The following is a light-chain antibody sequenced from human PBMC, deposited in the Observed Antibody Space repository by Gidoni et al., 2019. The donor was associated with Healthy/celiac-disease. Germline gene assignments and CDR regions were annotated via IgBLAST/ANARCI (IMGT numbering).Light chain of an antibody. CDR2: DAS. CDR1: QSVSSY. V-gene: IGKV3-11*01. CDR3: QQRSNWPFT. J-gene: IGKJ3*01. Sequence: PPTLSLSPGERATLACRASQSVSSYLAWYQQKPGQAPRLLIYDASNRATGNPARFSGSGSGTDFTLTISSLEPEDFAVYYCQQRSNWPFTFXPXTKVDIK.